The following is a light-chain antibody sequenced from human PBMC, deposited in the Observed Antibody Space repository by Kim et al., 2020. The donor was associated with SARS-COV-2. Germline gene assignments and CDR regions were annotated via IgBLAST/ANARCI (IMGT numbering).Light chain of an antibody. Sequence: EIVLTQSPATLSLSPGESATLSCRASQSICSYLTWYQQKPGQAPRLLIYDASKRATGIPARVSGSGSGTYFTLTITGLEPEDFAVYYCQQRSNWPLTFGGGTKVDIK. J-gene: IGKJ4*01. CDR3: QQRSNWPLT. CDR2: DAS. V-gene: IGKV3-11*01. CDR1: QSICSY.